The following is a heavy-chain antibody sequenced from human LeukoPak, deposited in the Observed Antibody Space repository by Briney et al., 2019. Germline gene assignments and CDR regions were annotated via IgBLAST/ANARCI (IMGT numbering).Heavy chain of an antibody. J-gene: IGHJ4*02. CDR1: GGSINTNNW. CDR2: IYHSGNT. V-gene: IGHV4-4*02. CDR3: ARARNEILAGYYSFDY. D-gene: IGHD3-9*01. Sequence: ASETLSLTCAVSGGSINTNNWWSWVRRPLGRGLEWIGEIYHSGNTNYNPSLKSRVTISGDKSKNQFSLKLSSVTAADTAIYYCARARNEILAGYYSFDYWGQGILVTVSS.